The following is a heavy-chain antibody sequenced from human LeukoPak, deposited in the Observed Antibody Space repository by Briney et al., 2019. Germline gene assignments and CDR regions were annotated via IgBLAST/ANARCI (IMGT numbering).Heavy chain of an antibody. V-gene: IGHV4-61*01. J-gene: IGHJ4*02. Sequence: YPSETLSLTCTVSGGSISSTSYYWSWIRQPPGKGLEWIGYIYYSGSTNYNPSLKSRVTISVDTSKNQFSLKLSSVTAADTAVYYCARGAYYYDSSIGYWGQGTLVTVSS. CDR3: ARGAYYYDSSIGY. CDR2: IYYSGST. D-gene: IGHD3-22*01. CDR1: GGSISSTSYY.